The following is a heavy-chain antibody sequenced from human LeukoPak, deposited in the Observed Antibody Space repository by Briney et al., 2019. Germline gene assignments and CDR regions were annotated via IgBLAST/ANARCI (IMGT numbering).Heavy chain of an antibody. J-gene: IGHJ4*02. CDR2: IIPIFGTA. CDR1: GYTFTSYA. Sequence: SVKVSCKASGYTFTSYAMNWVRQAPGQGLEWIGGIIPIFGTANYAQKFQGRVTITTDESTSTAYMELSSLRSEDTAVYYCARVRRGVYGSYYFDYWGQGTLVTVSS. CDR3: ARVRRGVYGSYYFDY. D-gene: IGHD3-16*01. V-gene: IGHV1-69*05.